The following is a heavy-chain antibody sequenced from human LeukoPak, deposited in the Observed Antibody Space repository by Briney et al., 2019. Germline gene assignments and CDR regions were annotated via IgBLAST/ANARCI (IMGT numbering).Heavy chain of an antibody. V-gene: IGHV4-30-4*08. CDR1: GGSISSGDYY. CDR2: IYYSGST. CDR3: VGSSWNGGPFDS. D-gene: IGHD1-1*01. J-gene: IGHJ4*02. Sequence: SQTLSLTCTVSGGSISSGDYYWSWIRQPPGKGLEWIGYIYYSGSTYYNPSLKSRVTISVDTSKNQFSLKLSSVTAADTAVYYCVGSSWNGGPFDSWGQGTLVSVSS.